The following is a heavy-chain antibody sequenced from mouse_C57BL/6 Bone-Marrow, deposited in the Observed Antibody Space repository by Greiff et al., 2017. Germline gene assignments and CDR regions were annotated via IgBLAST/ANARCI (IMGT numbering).Heavy chain of an antibody. V-gene: IGHV5-6*01. Sequence: EVQRVESGGDLVKPGGSLKFSCAASGFTFSSYGMSWVRQTPDKRLEWVATISSGGSYTYYPDSVKGRFTISREHAKNTLYLQMSSLKSEDTAMYYCTRRSYSSSLDYCGQGTTLTVSS. CDR1: GFTFSSYG. CDR3: TRRSYSSSLDY. CDR2: ISSGGSYT. J-gene: IGHJ2*01. D-gene: IGHD1-1*01.